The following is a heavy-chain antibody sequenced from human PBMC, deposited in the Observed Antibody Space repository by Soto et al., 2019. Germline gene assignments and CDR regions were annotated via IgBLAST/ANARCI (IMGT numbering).Heavy chain of an antibody. Sequence: GGSLRLSCAASGFTFSSYAMSWVRQAPGKGLEWVSAISGSGGSTYYADSVKGRFTISRDNSKNTLYLQMNSLRAEDTAVYYCAKDSGDVVDPVLWIDYWGQGTLVTVSS. CDR2: ISGSGGST. D-gene: IGHD3-10*01. CDR1: GFTFSSYA. J-gene: IGHJ4*02. CDR3: AKDSGDVVDPVLWIDY. V-gene: IGHV3-23*01.